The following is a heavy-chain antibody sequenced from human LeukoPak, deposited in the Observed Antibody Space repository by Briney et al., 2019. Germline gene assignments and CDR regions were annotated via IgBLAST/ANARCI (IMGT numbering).Heavy chain of an antibody. CDR3: ARTFYDTLDSDAFDF. D-gene: IGHD2/OR15-2a*01. V-gene: IGHV1-2*02. Sequence: GASVKVSCKASGYTFTGYYMHWVRQAPGQGLEWMGCINPDSGGTNNAQKFQGRVTMTRDTSISTAYMELSRLRSDDTAVYYCARTFYDTLDSDAFDFWGQGTMVIVSS. CDR2: INPDSGGT. J-gene: IGHJ3*01. CDR1: GYTFTGYY.